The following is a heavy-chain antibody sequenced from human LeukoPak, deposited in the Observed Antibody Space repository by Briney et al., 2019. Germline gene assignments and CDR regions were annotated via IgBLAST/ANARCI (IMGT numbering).Heavy chain of an antibody. D-gene: IGHD4-11*01. J-gene: IGHJ4*02. CDR2: IQYDGTDK. V-gene: IGHV3-30*02. CDR3: ARDPGSLDSNSIPDY. Sequence: GGSLRLSCVASGFTFSTQGMHWVRQAPGKGLEWVTFIQYDGTDKRYADSVKGRFTISRDNSKNTLYLQMNSLRAEDTAVYYCARDPGSLDSNSIPDYWGQGTLVTVSS. CDR1: GFTFSTQG.